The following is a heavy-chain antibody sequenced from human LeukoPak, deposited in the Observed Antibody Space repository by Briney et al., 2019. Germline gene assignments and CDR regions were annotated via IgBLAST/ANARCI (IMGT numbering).Heavy chain of an antibody. CDR1: GGSISSYF. CDR2: IYYSGST. CDR3: ARRSYSSGYYLMDY. D-gene: IGHD3-22*01. J-gene: IGHJ4*02. Sequence: SETLSLTCTVSGGSISSYFWSWIRQPPGKGLEWIGYIYYSGSTNYNPSLKSRVTISVDTSKNQFSLKLNSVTAADTAVYYCARRSYSSGYYLMDYRGQGTLVTVSS. V-gene: IGHV4-59*01.